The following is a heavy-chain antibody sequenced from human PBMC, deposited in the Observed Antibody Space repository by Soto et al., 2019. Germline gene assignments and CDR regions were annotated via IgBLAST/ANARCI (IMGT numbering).Heavy chain of an antibody. CDR3: VTVRVRQTGTV. D-gene: IGHD1-1*01. CDR1: GFSFSNHW. J-gene: IGHJ3*01. V-gene: IGHV3-74*01. CDR2: THTDASST. Sequence: EVQLVQSGGGLVQPGGSLRLSCVASGFSFSNHWMHWVRQVPGKGLVWVGYTHTDASSTNFADSVKGRFTISRDNAKHTLYLQMNSLVAEDTAVYSCVTVRVRQTGTVWGQGTMVTVSS.